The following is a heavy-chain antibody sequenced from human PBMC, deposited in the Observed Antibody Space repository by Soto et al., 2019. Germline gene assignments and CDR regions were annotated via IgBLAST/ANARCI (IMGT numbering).Heavy chain of an antibody. CDR2: ISGSGGST. D-gene: IGHD1-26*01. CDR3: AKRGSGGQFDY. J-gene: IGHJ4*02. Sequence: GGSLRLSCAASGLTFSSYAMSWVCQAPGKGLEWVSVISGSGGSTYYADSVKGRFTISRDNSKNTLYLQMNSLRAEDTAVYYCAKRGSGGQFDYWGQGTLVTVSS. CDR1: GLTFSSYA. V-gene: IGHV3-23*01.